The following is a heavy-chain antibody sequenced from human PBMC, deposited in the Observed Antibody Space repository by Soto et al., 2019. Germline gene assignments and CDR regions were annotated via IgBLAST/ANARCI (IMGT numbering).Heavy chain of an antibody. Sequence: GGSLRLSCAVSGFTFSGGGMTWIRQGPGQGLECVANIKQQPNENYYVDSVKGRFTITSDNPTHSMHLTMTSVRAEDKAVYYCGRGFGSSACYSPWDAFPIRGQRRIVIVS. CDR1: GFTFSGGG. D-gene: IGHD2-15*01. V-gene: IGHV3-7*01. CDR2: IKQQPNEN. J-gene: IGHJ3*02. CDR3: GRGFGSSACYSPWDAFPI.